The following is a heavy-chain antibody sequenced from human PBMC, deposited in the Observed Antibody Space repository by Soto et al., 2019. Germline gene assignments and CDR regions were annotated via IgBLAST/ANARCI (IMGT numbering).Heavy chain of an antibody. Sequence: QVQLVQSGAEVKKPGSSVKVSCKASVGTFSSYAISWVRQAPGQGLEWMGGIIPIFGTANYAQKFQGRVTITAYESTSTAYMELSSLRSEDTAVYYCASSSRASSSWEAYFDYWGQGPLVTVSS. V-gene: IGHV1-69*01. CDR1: VGTFSSYA. J-gene: IGHJ4*02. CDR2: IIPIFGTA. CDR3: ASSSRASSSWEAYFDY. D-gene: IGHD6-13*01.